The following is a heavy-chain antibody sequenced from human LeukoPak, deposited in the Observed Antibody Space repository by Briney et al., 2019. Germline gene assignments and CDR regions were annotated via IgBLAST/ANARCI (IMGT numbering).Heavy chain of an antibody. D-gene: IGHD3-10*01. CDR3: ARDVGRTYYYGSGTYYPDS. J-gene: IGHJ5*01. V-gene: IGHV3-74*01. Sequence: PGGSLRLSCAASGFTFSSYWMHWVRQAPGKGLVWVSRINSGGSSTNYADSVKGRFTISRDNAKSTLYLQMNRLRAEDTAVYYCARDVGRTYYYGSGTYYPDSWGQGTLVTVSS. CDR1: GFTFSSYW. CDR2: INSGGSST.